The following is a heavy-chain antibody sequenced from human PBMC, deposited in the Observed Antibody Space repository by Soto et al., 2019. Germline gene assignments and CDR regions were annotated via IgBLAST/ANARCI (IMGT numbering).Heavy chain of an antibody. V-gene: IGHV3-53*01. CDR3: ARGATYYDFWSGYYTSCSYFGLDV. Sequence: GRSLSLSGEASVFSVRENYMTWVSQAPGKGVGGGSVSDTAGGTNYAGAVKGRFSSSRDKAKRRLHLQMNSLRAEDTAVYYCARGATYYDFWSGYYTSCSYFGLDVWGQGTTVPVS. D-gene: IGHD3-3*01. CDR1: VFSVRENY. J-gene: IGHJ6*02. CDR2: SDTAGGT.